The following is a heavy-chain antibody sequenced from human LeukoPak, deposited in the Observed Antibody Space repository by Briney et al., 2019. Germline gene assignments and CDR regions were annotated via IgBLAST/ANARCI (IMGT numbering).Heavy chain of an antibody. V-gene: IGHV4-34*01. J-gene: IGHJ4*02. CDR3: ARVVGATRCHFDY. Sequence: PSETLSLTCTVSGGSISSYYWSWIRQPPGKGLEWIGEINHSGSTNYNPSLKSRVTISVDTSKNQFSLKLSSVTAADTAVYYCARVVGATRCHFDYWGQGTLVTVSS. D-gene: IGHD1-26*01. CDR1: GGSISSYY. CDR2: INHSGST.